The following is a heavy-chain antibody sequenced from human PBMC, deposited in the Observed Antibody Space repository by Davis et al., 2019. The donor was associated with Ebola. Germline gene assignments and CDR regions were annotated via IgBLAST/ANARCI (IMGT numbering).Heavy chain of an antibody. D-gene: IGHD3-16*02. Sequence: SVKVSCKASGGTFSSYAISWVRQAPGQGLDWMGRLIPIFGTANYAQKFQGRVTITADESTSPAYMELSSLRSEDTAVYYCARASGITFGGVILTDYYYYGMDVWGQGTTVTVSS. CDR3: ARASGITFGGVILTDYYYYGMDV. V-gene: IGHV1-69*13. CDR1: GGTFSSYA. J-gene: IGHJ6*02. CDR2: LIPIFGTA.